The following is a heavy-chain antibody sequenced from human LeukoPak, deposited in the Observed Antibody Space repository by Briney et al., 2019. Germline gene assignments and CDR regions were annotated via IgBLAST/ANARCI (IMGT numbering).Heavy chain of an antibody. J-gene: IGHJ4*02. CDR1: GGSISSYY. V-gene: IGHV4-34*01. Sequence: PSETLSLTCTVSGGSISSYYWSWIRQPPGKGLEWIGEINHSGSTNYNPSLKSRVTISVDTSKNQFSLKLSSVTAADTAVYYCAREGDALNRGGKFFDYWGQGTLVTVSS. CDR3: AREGDALNRGGKFFDY. CDR2: INHSGST. D-gene: IGHD3-10*01.